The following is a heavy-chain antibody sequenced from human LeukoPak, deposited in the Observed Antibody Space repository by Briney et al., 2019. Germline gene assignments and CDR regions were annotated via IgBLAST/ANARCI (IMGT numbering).Heavy chain of an antibody. J-gene: IGHJ3*02. D-gene: IGHD3-22*01. V-gene: IGHV1-2*02. CDR1: GYTFTGYY. Sequence: ASVKVSCKASGYTFTGYYMHWVRQAPGQGLEWMGWINPNSGGTNYAQKFQGRVTMTRDTSISTAYMELSRLRSDDTAVYYCANVMIVVVNDAFDIWGQGTMVTVSS. CDR2: INPNSGGT. CDR3: ANVMIVVVNDAFDI.